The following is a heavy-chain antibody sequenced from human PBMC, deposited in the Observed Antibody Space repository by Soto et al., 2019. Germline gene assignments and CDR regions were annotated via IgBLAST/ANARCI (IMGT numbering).Heavy chain of an antibody. CDR2: ISYDGSNK. Sequence: QVQLVESGGGVVQPGRSLRLSCAASGFTFSSYGMHWVRQAPGKGLEWVAVISYDGSNKYYADSVKGRFTISRDNSKNTLYLQMNSLGAEDTAVYYCAKDSYCSGGSCSYLFDYWGQGTLVTVSS. V-gene: IGHV3-30*18. J-gene: IGHJ4*02. CDR3: AKDSYCSGGSCSYLFDY. D-gene: IGHD2-15*01. CDR1: GFTFSSYG.